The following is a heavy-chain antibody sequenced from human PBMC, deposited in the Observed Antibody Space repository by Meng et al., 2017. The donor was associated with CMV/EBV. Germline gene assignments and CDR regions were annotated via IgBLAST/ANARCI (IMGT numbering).Heavy chain of an antibody. J-gene: IGHJ4*02. CDR3: ARGRAEYSGYDEFDY. CDR2: IIPIFGTA. Sequence: SGGTFRSYAISWVRPAPGQGLEWMGGIIPIFGTANYAQKFQGRVTITADKSTSTAYMELSSLRSEDTAVYYCARGRAEYSGYDEFDYWGQGTLVTVSS. V-gene: IGHV1-69*06. D-gene: IGHD5-12*01. CDR1: GGTFRSYA.